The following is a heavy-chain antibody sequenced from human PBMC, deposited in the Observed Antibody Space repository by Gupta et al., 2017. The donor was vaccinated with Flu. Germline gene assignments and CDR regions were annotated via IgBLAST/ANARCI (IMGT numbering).Heavy chain of an antibody. CDR1: GFTFSSYS. J-gene: IGHJ4*02. CDR2: ISSSSSYI. Sequence: EVQLVESGEGLVKPGGSLRLSCAASGFTFSSYSMNWVRQAPGKGLEWVSSISSSSSYIYYADSVKGRFTISRDNAKNSLYLQMNSLRAEDTAVYYCARPLDSSGYSDFDYWGQGTLVTVSS. CDR3: ARPLDSSGYSDFDY. V-gene: IGHV3-21*01. D-gene: IGHD3-22*01.